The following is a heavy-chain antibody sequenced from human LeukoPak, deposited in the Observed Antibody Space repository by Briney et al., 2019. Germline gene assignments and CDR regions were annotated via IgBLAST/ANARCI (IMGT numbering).Heavy chain of an antibody. CDR2: IYTSGGT. V-gene: IGHV4-61*02. CDR3: ARDIVGNYYDSSGQDY. J-gene: IGHJ4*02. Sequence: SQTLSLTCTVSGGSISSGSYYWSWIRQPAGTGLEWIGRIYTSGGTNYNPSLKSRVTISVDTSKNQFSLKLSSVTAADTAVYYCARDIVGNYYDSSGQDYWGQGTLVTVSS. D-gene: IGHD3-22*01. CDR1: GGSISSGSYY.